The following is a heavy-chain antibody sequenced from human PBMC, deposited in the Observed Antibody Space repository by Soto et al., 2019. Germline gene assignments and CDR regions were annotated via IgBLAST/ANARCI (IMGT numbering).Heavy chain of an antibody. CDR2: ISSTTNYI. CDR1: GFTFTRYS. CDR3: ARESEDLTSNFDY. J-gene: IGHJ4*02. V-gene: IGHV3-21*01. Sequence: GGSLRLSCAASGFTFTRYSMDWVRQAPGKGLEWVSSISSTTNYIYYADSMKGRFTVSRDNAKNSVYLEMNSLCAEDTAVYYCARESEDLTSNFDYWGQGTLVTVSS.